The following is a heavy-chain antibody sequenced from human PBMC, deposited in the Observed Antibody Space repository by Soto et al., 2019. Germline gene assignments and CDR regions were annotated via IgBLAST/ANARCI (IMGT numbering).Heavy chain of an antibody. J-gene: IGHJ4*02. CDR3: ARGGGIYSIAWPIDH. V-gene: IGHV1-18*04. Sequence: GASVKVSCKASGYTFTNYGISWVRQAPGQGLEWMGWTGAYNGNTNYAQKFQGRVTMTADTPTNTAYMELRSLRYDDTAVYYCARGGGIYSIAWPIDHWGQGTLVTVSS. CDR1: GYTFTNYG. D-gene: IGHD3-16*01. CDR2: TGAYNGNT.